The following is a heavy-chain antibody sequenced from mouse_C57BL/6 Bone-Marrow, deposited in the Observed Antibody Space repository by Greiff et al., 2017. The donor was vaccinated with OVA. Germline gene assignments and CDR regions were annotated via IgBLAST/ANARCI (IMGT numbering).Heavy chain of an antibody. V-gene: IGHV2-9-1*01. D-gene: IGHD1-1*01. CDR2: IWTGGGT. Sequence: VKLVESGPGLVAPSQSLSITCTVSGFSLTSYAISWVRQPPGKGLEWLGVIWTGGGTNYNSALKSRLSISKDNSKSQIFLKMNSLQTDDTARYYCARNSYYYGSSYAMDYWGQGTSVTVSS. CDR3: ARNSYYYGSSYAMDY. J-gene: IGHJ4*01. CDR1: GFSLTSYA.